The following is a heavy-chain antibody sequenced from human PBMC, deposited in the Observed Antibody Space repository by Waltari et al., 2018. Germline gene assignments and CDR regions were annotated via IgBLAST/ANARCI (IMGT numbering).Heavy chain of an antibody. V-gene: IGHV4-31*03. D-gene: IGHD6-6*01. CDR1: GGSISSGAYY. CDR2: IYYSGST. J-gene: IGHJ4*02. Sequence: QVQLQESGPGLVKPSQTLSLTCTVSGGSISSGAYYWRCIRQHPGKGLEWIGYIYYSGSTYYNQSLKSRVTISVDTSKNQFSLKLSSVTAADTAVYYCARARGWYSSSVNSFDYWGQGTLVTVSS. CDR3: ARARGWYSSSVNSFDY.